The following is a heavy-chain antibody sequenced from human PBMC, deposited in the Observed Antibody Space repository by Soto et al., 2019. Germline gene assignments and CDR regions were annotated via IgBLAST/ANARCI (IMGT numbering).Heavy chain of an antibody. CDR3: ARSRYFDWLDGMDV. Sequence: SETVSLTCTVSGGSISSYYWSWIRQPPGKGLEWIGYIYYSGTTNYIPSLKSRVTISVDTSKNQFSLRLSSVTAADTAVYYCARSRYFDWLDGMDVWGQGTTVTVSS. CDR2: IYYSGTT. CDR1: GGSISSYY. D-gene: IGHD3-9*01. V-gene: IGHV4-59*01. J-gene: IGHJ6*02.